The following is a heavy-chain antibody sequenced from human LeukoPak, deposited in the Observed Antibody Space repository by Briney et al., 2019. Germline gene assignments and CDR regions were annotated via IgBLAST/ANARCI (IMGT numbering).Heavy chain of an antibody. J-gene: IGHJ6*02. Sequence: PGGSLRLSCAASGFTFSSYNMNWVRQAPGKGLEWVSSISSGSSYIYYADSVKGRFTISRDNSKNTLYLQMNSLRAEDTAVYYCARVAAAGTAWYYYYGMDVWGQGTTVTVSS. CDR1: GFTFSSYN. D-gene: IGHD6-13*01. CDR3: ARVAAAGTAWYYYYGMDV. CDR2: ISSGSSYI. V-gene: IGHV3-21*01.